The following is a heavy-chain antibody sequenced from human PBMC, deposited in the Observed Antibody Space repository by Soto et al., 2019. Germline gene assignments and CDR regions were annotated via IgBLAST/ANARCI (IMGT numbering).Heavy chain of an antibody. Sequence: SETLSLTCTVSGGSISSGGYYWSWLRQHPGKGLGWIRYIYNSGSTYYNPSLMSRVTITVDTSKNQFSLKLSSVTAADTAVYYGARVVRVKYYFDYWGQGTLVTVSS. CDR3: ARVVRVKYYFDY. V-gene: IGHV4-31*03. J-gene: IGHJ4*02. CDR2: IYNSGST. D-gene: IGHD3-10*01. CDR1: GGSISSGGYY.